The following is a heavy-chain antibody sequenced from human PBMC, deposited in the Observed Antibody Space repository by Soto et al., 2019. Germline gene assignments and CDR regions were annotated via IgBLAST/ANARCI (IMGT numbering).Heavy chain of an antibody. CDR1: AGSISGYY. Sequence: QVQLQESGPGLVKPSETLSLTCTVSAGSISGYYWSWIRQPPGKGLEWIGYIYYSGSTNYNPSLKSRITISVGTSKHQFSLKLTSVTAADSAVYYCARLSVTRPPLFAYWGQGTLVTVSS. CDR3: ARLSVTRPPLFAY. CDR2: IYYSGST. J-gene: IGHJ4*02. V-gene: IGHV4-59*01. D-gene: IGHD4-17*01.